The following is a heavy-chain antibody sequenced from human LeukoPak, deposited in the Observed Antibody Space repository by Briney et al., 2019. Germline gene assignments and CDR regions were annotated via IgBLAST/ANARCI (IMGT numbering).Heavy chain of an antibody. CDR3: AKEKKSGGWPIDY. Sequence: PGGSLRLSCAASGFTFSGCAMNWVRQAPGKGLEWVSAISGSGDNTYYADSVKGRFTISRDNSKNTLYLQMNSLRADDTAIYHCAKEKKSGGWPIDYWGQGVLVTVSS. J-gene: IGHJ4*02. CDR1: GFTFSGCA. CDR2: ISGSGDNT. D-gene: IGHD2-15*01. V-gene: IGHV3-23*01.